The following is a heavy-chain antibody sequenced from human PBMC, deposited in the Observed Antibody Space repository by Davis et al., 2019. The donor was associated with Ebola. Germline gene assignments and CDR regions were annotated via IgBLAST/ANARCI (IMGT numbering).Heavy chain of an antibody. CDR1: GFTFSSYV. D-gene: IGHD3-10*01. Sequence: GESLKISCAASGFTFSSYVMHWVRQAPGKGLEWVAFIQYDGNDKYYADSVKGRFTISRDNSKNTLYLQMNSLRDEDTAVYYCARDRPITMVRGVPLDYWGQGTLVTVSS. CDR2: IQYDGNDK. J-gene: IGHJ4*02. CDR3: ARDRPITMVRGVPLDY. V-gene: IGHV3-30*02.